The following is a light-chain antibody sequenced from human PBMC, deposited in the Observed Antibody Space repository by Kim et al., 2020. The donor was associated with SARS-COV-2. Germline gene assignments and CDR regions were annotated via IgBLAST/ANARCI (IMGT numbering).Light chain of an antibody. CDR2: RSN. V-gene: IGLV10-54*01. CDR3: SAWDSSLTAWV. Sequence: QAGLTQPPSVSKGLGQTATLTRTGTSNNVGDQGAVWLQQHQGRPPRLLSYRSNNRPSGISERISASRSRNTASLTIAGLQPDDEADYYCSAWDSSLTAWVFGGGTQLTVL. CDR1: SNNVGDQG. J-gene: IGLJ3*02.